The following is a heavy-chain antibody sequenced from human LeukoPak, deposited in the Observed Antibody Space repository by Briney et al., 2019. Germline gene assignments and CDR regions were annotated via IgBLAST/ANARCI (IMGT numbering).Heavy chain of an antibody. Sequence: SETLSLTCTVSGGSISSYYWSWIRQPPGKGLEWIGYIYYSGSTNYNPSLKSRVTISVDTSKNQFSLELSSVTAADTAVYYCATLRRGYSYDHFDYWGQGTLVTVSS. CDR2: IYYSGST. J-gene: IGHJ4*02. CDR1: GGSISSYY. V-gene: IGHV4-59*01. D-gene: IGHD5-18*01. CDR3: ATLRRGYSYDHFDY.